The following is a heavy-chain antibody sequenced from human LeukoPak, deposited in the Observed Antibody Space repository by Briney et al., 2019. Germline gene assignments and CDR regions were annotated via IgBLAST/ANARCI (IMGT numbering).Heavy chain of an antibody. CDR1: GFTFSFHA. D-gene: IGHD3-22*01. CDR2: ISPSGDTT. V-gene: IGHV3-23*01. J-gene: IGHJ4*02. CDR3: AIRRGHYFDSSGSDS. Sequence: PGGSLRLSCAGSGFTFSFHALSWVRQAPGKGLEWVSSISPSGDTTYYADSVRGRFTISRDDSNNTLSLQMNSLRAEDTALYYCAIRRGHYFDSSGSDSWGQGTLVTVSS.